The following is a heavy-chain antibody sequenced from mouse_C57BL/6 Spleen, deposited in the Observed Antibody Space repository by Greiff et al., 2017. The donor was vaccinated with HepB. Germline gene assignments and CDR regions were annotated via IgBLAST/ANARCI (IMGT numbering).Heavy chain of an antibody. CDR3: ARSFYDGYSDY. Sequence: LQESGAELVKPGASVKISCKASGYAFRSYWMNWVKQRPGKGLEWIGQIYPGDGDTNYNGKFKGKATLTADKSSSTAYMQLSSLTSEDSAVYFCARSFYDGYSDYWGQGTTLTVSS. D-gene: IGHD2-3*01. CDR1: GYAFRSYW. J-gene: IGHJ2*01. CDR2: IYPGDGDT. V-gene: IGHV1-80*01.